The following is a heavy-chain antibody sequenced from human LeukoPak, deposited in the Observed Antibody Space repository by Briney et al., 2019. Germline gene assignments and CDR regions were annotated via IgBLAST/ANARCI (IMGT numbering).Heavy chain of an antibody. V-gene: IGHV3-64D*06. Sequence: PGGSLRLSCSASGFTFSSSPMHWVRQAPGKGLEYVSAITNDGGSTYSADSVKGRFTISRDNPKNALYLQMSSLRPDDTAVYYCVKLQYSSGWLGYWGQGTLVTVSS. CDR2: ITNDGGST. CDR3: VKLQYSSGWLGY. J-gene: IGHJ4*02. CDR1: GFTFSSSP. D-gene: IGHD6-19*01.